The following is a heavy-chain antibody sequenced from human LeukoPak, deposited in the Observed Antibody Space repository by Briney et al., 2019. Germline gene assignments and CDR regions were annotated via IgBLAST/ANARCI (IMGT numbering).Heavy chain of an antibody. CDR2: ISTDGDTP. Sequence: PGGSLRLSCAASGFMFNNYAMHWVRQAPGEGLEHVSAISTDGDTPYYANSVKGRFTISRDNSKNTLYLQMCSLRVEDTAVYFCARDPGYTTDWFYYYYMDVWGKGTTVIVSS. J-gene: IGHJ6*03. CDR3: ARDPGYTTDWFYYYYMDV. V-gene: IGHV3-64*01. CDR1: GFMFNNYA. D-gene: IGHD3-9*01.